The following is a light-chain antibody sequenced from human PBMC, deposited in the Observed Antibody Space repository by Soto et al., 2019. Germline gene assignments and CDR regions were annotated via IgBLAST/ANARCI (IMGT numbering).Light chain of an antibody. CDR2: GNN. J-gene: IGLJ2*01. CDR1: SSNIGAGYD. CDR3: QSYDSTLSGPVV. Sequence: QPVLTQPPSVSGAPGQRVIISCTGSSSNIGAGYDVHWYQQLPGAAPKLLIYGNNNRPSGVPDRFSGSKSGTSASVAITGLQAEDEADYYCQSYDSTLSGPVVFGGGTKLTVL. V-gene: IGLV1-40*01.